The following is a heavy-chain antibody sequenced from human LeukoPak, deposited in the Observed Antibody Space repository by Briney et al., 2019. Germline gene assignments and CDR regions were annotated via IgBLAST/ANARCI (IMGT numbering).Heavy chain of an antibody. CDR3: ARKADYHDY. CDR1: GFTFSSLS. V-gene: IGHV3-48*02. Sequence: PGGSLRLSCTASGFTFSSLSMNWVRQAPGKGLEWISYISGTSSNIYYADSVKGRFTISRDNAKNSLYLQMNSLRDEDTAVYYCARKADYHDYWGQGTLVTVSS. D-gene: IGHD6-13*01. CDR2: ISGTSSNI. J-gene: IGHJ4*02.